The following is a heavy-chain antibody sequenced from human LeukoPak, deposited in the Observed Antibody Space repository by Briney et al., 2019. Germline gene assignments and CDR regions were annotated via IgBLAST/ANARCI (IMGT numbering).Heavy chain of an antibody. CDR1: GYTFTSYG. Sequence: GASVKVSCKASGYTFTSYGISWVRQAPGQGLEWMGWISAYNGNTNYAQKLQGRVTMTTDTSTSTAYMELRSLRSDDTAVYYCERAMGAIYYGSGSYENWFDPWGQGTLVTVSS. J-gene: IGHJ5*02. V-gene: IGHV1-18*01. CDR2: ISAYNGNT. CDR3: ERAMGAIYYGSGSYENWFDP. D-gene: IGHD3-10*01.